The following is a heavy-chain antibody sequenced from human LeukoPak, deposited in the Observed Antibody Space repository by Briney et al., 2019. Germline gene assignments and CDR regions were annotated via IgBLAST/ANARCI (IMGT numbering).Heavy chain of an antibody. CDR3: ATTLYSSSWSKNY. D-gene: IGHD6-13*01. CDR2: INTNTGNP. J-gene: IGHJ4*02. Sequence: ASLKVSCKASGYTFTSYAMNWVRQAPGQGLEWMGWINTNTGNPTYAQGFTGRFVFSLDTPVSTAYLQISSLKAEDTAVYYCATTLYSSSWSKNYWGQGTLVTVSS. V-gene: IGHV7-4-1*02. CDR1: GYTFTSYA.